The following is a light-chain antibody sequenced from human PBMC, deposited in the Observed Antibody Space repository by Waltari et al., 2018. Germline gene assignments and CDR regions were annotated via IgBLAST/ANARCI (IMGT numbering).Light chain of an antibody. CDR1: QSFSSSY. V-gene: IGKV3-20*01. Sequence: EIVLTQSPGTLSLSPGEGATLSCRASQSFSSSYLAWYQQKPGQAPRLLIYGTFTRATGGPDRFSGSGSGTDFTLTISRLEPEDFAVYYCHHYGSSPQTFGQGTKLEIK. CDR2: GTF. CDR3: HHYGSSPQT. J-gene: IGKJ2*01.